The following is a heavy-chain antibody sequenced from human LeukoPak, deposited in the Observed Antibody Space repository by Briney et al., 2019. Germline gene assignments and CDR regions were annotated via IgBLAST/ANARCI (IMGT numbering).Heavy chain of an antibody. J-gene: IGHJ5*02. Sequence: GGSLRLSCGASGLTFSTYSMNWVRQAPGKGLEWVSYISSDSGTIYYADSVKGRFTISRDNAKKSLYLQMNSLSAEETAVYSCASAAQPGFDPWGQGTLVTVSS. D-gene: IGHD2-15*01. V-gene: IGHV3-48*01. CDR1: GLTFSTYS. CDR3: ASAAQPGFDP. CDR2: ISSDSGTI.